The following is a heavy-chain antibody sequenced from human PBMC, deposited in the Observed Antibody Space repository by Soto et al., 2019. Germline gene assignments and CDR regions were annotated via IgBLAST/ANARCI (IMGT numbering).Heavy chain of an antibody. CDR1: GASISTYY. D-gene: IGHD2-15*01. CDR3: ARGFGSDWYYFDS. CDR2: IYSSGST. Sequence: TLSLTCTVSGASISTYYWSWSRQTAEKRLEWIGRIYSSGSTIYSPSLKSRVTMSLDTSKNRFSLKLTSVTAADTAVYYCARGFGSDWYYFDSWGQGILVTVSS. V-gene: IGHV4-4*07. J-gene: IGHJ4*02.